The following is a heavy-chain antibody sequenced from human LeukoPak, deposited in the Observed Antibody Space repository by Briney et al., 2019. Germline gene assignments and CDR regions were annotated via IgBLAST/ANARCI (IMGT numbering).Heavy chain of an antibody. J-gene: IGHJ4*02. D-gene: IGHD2-15*01. CDR2: ISSSSSTI. Sequence: GGSLRLSCAASGFTFSSYSMNWVRQAPGKGLEWVSYISSSSSTIYYADSVKGRFTISRDNAKNSLYLQMNSLRAEDTAVYYCAREGYCSGGSCYSTPFDYWGQGTLVTVSS. CDR1: GFTFSSYS. V-gene: IGHV3-48*04. CDR3: AREGYCSGGSCYSTPFDY.